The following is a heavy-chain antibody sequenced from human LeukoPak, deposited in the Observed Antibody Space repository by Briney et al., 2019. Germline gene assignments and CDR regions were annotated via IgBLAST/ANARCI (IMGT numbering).Heavy chain of an antibody. CDR3: ARDLGGYCSSTSCYTVNGYAFDI. CDR2: ISAYNGNT. D-gene: IGHD2-2*02. Sequence: ASVKVSCKASGYTFTSYGISWVRQAPGQGLEWMVWISAYNGNTNYAQKLQGRVTMTADTSTSTAYMELRSLRSDDTAVYYCARDLGGYCSSTSCYTVNGYAFDIWGQGTMVTVSS. V-gene: IGHV1-18*01. J-gene: IGHJ3*02. CDR1: GYTFTSYG.